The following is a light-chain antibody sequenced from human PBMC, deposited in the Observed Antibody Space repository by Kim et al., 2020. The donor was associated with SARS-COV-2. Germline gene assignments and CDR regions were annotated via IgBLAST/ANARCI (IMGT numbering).Light chain of an antibody. J-gene: IGKJ1*01. V-gene: IGKV3-20*01. CDR1: QSVSSSY. Sequence: SPEERATLPCRASQSVSSSYLAWYQQKPGQAPRLLIYGASSSATGIPDRFSGSGSGTDFTLTISRLEPEDFAVYYCQQYGSSPRTFGQGTKLEI. CDR2: GAS. CDR3: QQYGSSPRT.